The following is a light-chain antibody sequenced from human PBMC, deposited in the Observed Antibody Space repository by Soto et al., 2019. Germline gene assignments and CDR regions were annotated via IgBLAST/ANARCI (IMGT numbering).Light chain of an antibody. J-gene: IGKJ5*01. Sequence: ALQMTQSPSSLSASVGHRVRITCRASQGMSNALGWYHPKPGKAPKLLIYAAYSLQSGVPSRFSGSGSGTEFTLTISTLQPDDFATYYCQQRFDSPITSAQGTRLE. CDR2: AAY. CDR3: QQRFDSPIT. V-gene: IGKV1-6*01. CDR1: QGMSNA.